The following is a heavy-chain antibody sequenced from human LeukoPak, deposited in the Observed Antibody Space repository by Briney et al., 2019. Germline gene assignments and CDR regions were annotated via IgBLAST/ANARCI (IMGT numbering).Heavy chain of an antibody. CDR3: AREDTAMANALNY. J-gene: IGHJ3*01. V-gene: IGHV1-69*05. CDR2: IIPIFGTA. Sequence: GAPVKVSCKASGGTFSSYAISWVRQAPGQGLEWMGGIIPIFGTANYAQKFQGRVTITTDESTSTAYMELSSLRSEDTAVYYCAREDTAMANALNYWGQGTMVTVSS. CDR1: GGTFSSYA. D-gene: IGHD5-18*01.